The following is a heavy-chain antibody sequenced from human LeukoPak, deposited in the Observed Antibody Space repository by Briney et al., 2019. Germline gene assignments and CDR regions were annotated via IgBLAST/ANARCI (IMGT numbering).Heavy chain of an antibody. CDR2: IYTSGST. CDR1: GGSISSGSYY. J-gene: IGHJ6*02. Sequence: PSQTLSLTCTVSGGSISSGSYYWSWIRQPAGKGLEWIGRIYTSGSTNYNPSLKSRVTMSVDTSKNQFSLKLSSVTAADTAVYYCASGTPYLGYYYGMDVWGQGTTVTVSS. V-gene: IGHV4-61*02. CDR3: ASGTPYLGYYYGMDV. D-gene: IGHD1-14*01.